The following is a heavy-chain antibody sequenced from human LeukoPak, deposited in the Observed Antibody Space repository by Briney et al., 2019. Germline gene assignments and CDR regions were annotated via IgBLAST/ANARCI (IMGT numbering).Heavy chain of an antibody. D-gene: IGHD3-22*01. CDR2: IYYSGST. Sequence: KPSETLSLTCTVSSGSISSYYWSWIRQPPGKGLEWIGYIYYSGSTNYNPSLKSRVTISVDTSKNQFSLKLSSVTAADTAVYYCHTYYDSSGYQTTDAFDIWGQGTMVTVSS. J-gene: IGHJ3*02. CDR1: SGSISSYY. CDR3: HTYYDSSGYQTTDAFDI. V-gene: IGHV4-59*08.